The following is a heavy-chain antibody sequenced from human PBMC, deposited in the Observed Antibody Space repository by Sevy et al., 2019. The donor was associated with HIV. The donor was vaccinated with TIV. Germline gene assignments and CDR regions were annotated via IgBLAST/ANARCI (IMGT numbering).Heavy chain of an antibody. J-gene: IGHJ5*02. CDR1: GFTFRNYE. D-gene: IGHD3-16*01. V-gene: IGHV3-48*03. Sequence: GGSLRLSCAASGFTFRNYEMNWVRQAPGKGLEWISYISSSDVTKYYADSVKGRFSISRDNAKNSLSLQMNSLRAEDTTVEYCGRVDTYYDIGLDTWGQGTLVTVSS. CDR2: ISSSDVTK. CDR3: GRVDTYYDIGLDT.